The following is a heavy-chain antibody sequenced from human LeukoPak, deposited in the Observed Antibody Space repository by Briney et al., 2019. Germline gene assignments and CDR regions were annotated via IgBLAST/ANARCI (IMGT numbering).Heavy chain of an antibody. CDR2: ISGNGVST. D-gene: IGHD2-2*01. V-gene: IGHV3-64*01. CDR3: ARDASDIVVVPAAVGPIDL. CDR1: GFTFSAYA. J-gene: IGHJ5*02. Sequence: GGSLRLSCVASGFTFSAYAMYWVRRTPGKGLEYVSAISGNGVSTHYATSVKGRFTISRDNSKSTLYLRMGSLRDEDMAVYYCARDASDIVVVPAAVGPIDLWGQGTLVTVSS.